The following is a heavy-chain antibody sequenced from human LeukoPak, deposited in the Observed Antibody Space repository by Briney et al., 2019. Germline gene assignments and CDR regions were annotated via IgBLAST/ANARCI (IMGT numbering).Heavy chain of an antibody. J-gene: IGHJ4*02. D-gene: IGHD1-1*01. V-gene: IGHV4-39*07. CDR2: TYYRGTT. CDR3: ARDWNRYAY. CDR1: GASISSTSYY. Sequence: SETLSLTCTVSGASISSTSYYWGWIRQPPGKGLEWIGSTYYRGTTYYNPSLKSRVTISVGTSKNQFSLQLSSVTAADTAVYYCARDWNRYAYWGQGTLVTVSS.